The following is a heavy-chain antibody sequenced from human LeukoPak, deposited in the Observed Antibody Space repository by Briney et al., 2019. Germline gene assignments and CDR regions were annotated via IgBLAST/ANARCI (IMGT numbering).Heavy chain of an antibody. V-gene: IGHV5-51*01. J-gene: IGHJ2*01. D-gene: IGHD2-15*01. Sequence: GESLKISCKGSGYSFTSYWIGWVGQMPGKGLEWMGIIYPGDSDTRYSPSFQGQVTISADKSISTAYLQWSSLKAPDTAMYYCARLLVVVAATRYWYFDLWGRGTLVTVSS. CDR2: IYPGDSDT. CDR3: ARLLVVVAATRYWYFDL. CDR1: GYSFTSYW.